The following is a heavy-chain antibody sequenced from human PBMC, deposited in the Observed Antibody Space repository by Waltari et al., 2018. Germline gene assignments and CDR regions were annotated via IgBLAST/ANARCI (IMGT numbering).Heavy chain of an antibody. V-gene: IGHV3-53*01. Sequence: EVQLVESGGGLIQPGGSLRLSCDASGFTVSNYYMSWVPQSPGKGLEWVSVINSGGDTHYADSVKGRFTISRDNSKNTIYLQLNTLRAEDTALYYCARDVAGYYYFDLWGRGTLVTV. CDR2: INSGGDT. J-gene: IGHJ2*01. CDR1: GFTVSNYY. CDR3: ARDVAGYYYFDL.